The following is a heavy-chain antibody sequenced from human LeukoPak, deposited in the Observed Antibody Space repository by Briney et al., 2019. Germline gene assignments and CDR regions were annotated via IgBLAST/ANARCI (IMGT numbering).Heavy chain of an antibody. J-gene: IGHJ6*02. CDR2: ISSSSSTI. CDR3: TSIDGYSSSWYPNY. Sequence: GGSLRLSCAASGFTFSSYSMNWARQAPGKGLEWVSYISSSSSTIYYADSVKGRFTISRDNAKNSLYLQMNSLRAEDTAVYYCTSIDGYSSSWYPNYWGQGTTVTVSS. CDR1: GFTFSSYS. V-gene: IGHV3-48*01. D-gene: IGHD6-13*01.